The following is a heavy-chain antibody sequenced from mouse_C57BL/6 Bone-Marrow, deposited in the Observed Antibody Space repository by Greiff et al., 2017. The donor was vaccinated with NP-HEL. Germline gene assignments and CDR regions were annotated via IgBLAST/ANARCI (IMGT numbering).Heavy chain of an antibody. Sequence: QVQLQQPGAELVKPGASVKMSCKASGYTFTSYWITWVKQRPGQGLEWIGDIYPGSGSTNYNEKFKSKATLTVDTSSSTAYMQLSSLTSEDSAVYYCASPSFITTVGGYWGQGTTLTVSS. CDR1: GYTFTSYW. CDR2: IYPGSGST. V-gene: IGHV1-55*01. D-gene: IGHD1-1*01. J-gene: IGHJ2*01. CDR3: ASPSFITTVGGY.